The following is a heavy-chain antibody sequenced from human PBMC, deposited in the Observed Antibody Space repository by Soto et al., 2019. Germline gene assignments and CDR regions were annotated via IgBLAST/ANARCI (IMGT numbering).Heavy chain of an antibody. Sequence: QVQLVQSGAEVKKPGSSVKVSFKASGGTFSSYAISWVRQAPGQGLEWMGGIIPIFGTANYAQKFQGRVTITADNSTSPAYMEVSSLSSEDTAVYSCARYEYGAGSYLPDYGGQGTLVTVSS. D-gene: IGHD3-10*01. CDR2: IIPIFGTA. V-gene: IGHV1-69*06. CDR3: ARYEYGAGSYLPDY. CDR1: GGTFSSYA. J-gene: IGHJ4*02.